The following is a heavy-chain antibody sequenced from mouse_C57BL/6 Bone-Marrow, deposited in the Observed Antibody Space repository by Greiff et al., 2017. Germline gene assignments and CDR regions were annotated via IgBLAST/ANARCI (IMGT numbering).Heavy chain of an antibody. CDR2: IDPEDGET. J-gene: IGHJ2*01. CDR1: GFNIKDYY. V-gene: IGHV14-2*01. D-gene: IGHD2-3*01. CDR3: ARRDGTYYFDY. Sequence: EVQLQESGAELVKPGASVQLSCTASGFNIKDYYMHWVKQRTEQGLEWIGRIDPEDGETKYAPKFQGKATIPADTSSNTAYLQLSSLTSEDTAVYYCARRDGTYYFDYWGQGTTLTVSS.